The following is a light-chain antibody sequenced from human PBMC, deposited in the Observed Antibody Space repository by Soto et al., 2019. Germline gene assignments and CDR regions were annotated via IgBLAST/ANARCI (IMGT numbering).Light chain of an antibody. J-gene: IGLJ2*01. CDR2: DVS. CDR1: SSDVGGYNY. CDR3: SSYTSSNTLVV. Sequence: QSALTQPASVSGSPGQSITISCTGTSSDVGGYNYVSWYQQHPGKAPKLMIYDVSNRPSGVSKRFSGSKSGNTASLTISGLQAEDEADYYCSSYTSSNTLVVFGGGTKVTVL. V-gene: IGLV2-14*01.